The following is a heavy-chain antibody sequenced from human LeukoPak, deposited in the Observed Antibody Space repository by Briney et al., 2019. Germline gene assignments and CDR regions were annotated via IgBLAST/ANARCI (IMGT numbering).Heavy chain of an antibody. CDR1: GYTFTGYY. V-gene: IGHV1-2*02. Sequence: ASVKVSCKASGYTFTGYYMHWVRQAPGHGLELMGWINPNSGGTNYAQKSQGSVTMTRDTSISTAYMELSRLRSDDTAVYYCARGTYDFWSGYYGPFDYWGQGTLVTVSS. CDR2: INPNSGGT. J-gene: IGHJ4*02. CDR3: ARGTYDFWSGYYGPFDY. D-gene: IGHD3-3*01.